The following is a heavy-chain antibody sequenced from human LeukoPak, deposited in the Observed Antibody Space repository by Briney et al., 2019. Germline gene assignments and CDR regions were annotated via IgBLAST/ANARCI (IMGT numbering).Heavy chain of an antibody. J-gene: IGHJ4*02. CDR1: GFTFSSYG. V-gene: IGHV3-30*03. D-gene: IGHD6-13*01. CDR3: ARGYSSSRLGYFDY. Sequence: GGSLRLSCAASGFTFSSYGIHWVRQAPGKGLEWVAVVSSDGSIKYNADSVKGRFTIFRDTSKNTVYLQMNSLGAEDTAFYYCARGYSSSRLGYFDYWGQGTLVTVSS. CDR2: VSSDGSIK.